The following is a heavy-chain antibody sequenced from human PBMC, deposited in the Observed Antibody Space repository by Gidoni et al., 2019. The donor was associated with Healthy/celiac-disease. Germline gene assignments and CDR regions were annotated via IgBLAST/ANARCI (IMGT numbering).Heavy chain of an antibody. CDR1: GFNFTSSA. CDR3: AAGEKSIAAPGAFDI. D-gene: IGHD6-6*01. J-gene: IGHJ3*02. Sequence: QMQLVQSGPEVKKPGTSVKVSCTASGFNFTSSAVQWVRQARGQRLEWIGWIVVGSGNTNYAQKFQERVTITRDMSTSTAYMELSSLRSEDTAVYYCAAGEKSIAAPGAFDIWGQGTMVTVSS. CDR2: IVVGSGNT. V-gene: IGHV1-58*01.